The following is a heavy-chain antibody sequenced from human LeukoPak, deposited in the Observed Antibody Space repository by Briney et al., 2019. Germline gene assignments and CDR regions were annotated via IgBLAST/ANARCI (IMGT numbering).Heavy chain of an antibody. D-gene: IGHD3-3*01. V-gene: IGHV4-59*12. J-gene: IGHJ4*02. CDR2: IYYSGST. CDR1: GGSISSYY. CDR3: ARVSGYHIDY. Sequence: SETLSLTCTVSGGSISSYYWSWIRQPPGKGLEWIGYIYYSGSTNYNPSLKSRVTMSVDTSKNQFSLKLSSVTAADTAVYYCARVSGYHIDYWGQGTLVTVSS.